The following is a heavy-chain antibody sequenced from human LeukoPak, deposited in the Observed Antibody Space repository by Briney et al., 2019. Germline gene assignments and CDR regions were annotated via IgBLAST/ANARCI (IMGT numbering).Heavy chain of an antibody. V-gene: IGHV3-53*01. CDR3: AKGHCTNGICWLD. CDR1: GFTVSSTY. CDR2: IYSAGST. J-gene: IGHJ4*02. Sequence: PGGSLRLSCAASGFTVSSTYMRWVRQAPGKGLEGVSIIYSAGSTYYADSVKGRFTISRDNSKNPLYLQMNSLRAEDTAVYYCAKGHCTNGICWLDWGQGTLVTVSS. D-gene: IGHD2-8*01.